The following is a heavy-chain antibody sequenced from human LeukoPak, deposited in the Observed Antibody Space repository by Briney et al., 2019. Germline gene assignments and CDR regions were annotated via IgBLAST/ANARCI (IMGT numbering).Heavy chain of an antibody. CDR3: VKATFSHDIVVVPAALGP. CDR2: ITGSGGTT. J-gene: IGHJ5*02. CDR1: GFTFSSYA. D-gene: IGHD2-2*01. Sequence: GGSLRLSCAASGFTFSSYAMSWVRRAPGKGLEWVSAITGSGGTTYYADSVKGRFTISRDNSKNTLYLQMNSLRAEDTAVYYCVKATFSHDIVVVPAALGPWGQGTLVTVSS. V-gene: IGHV3-23*01.